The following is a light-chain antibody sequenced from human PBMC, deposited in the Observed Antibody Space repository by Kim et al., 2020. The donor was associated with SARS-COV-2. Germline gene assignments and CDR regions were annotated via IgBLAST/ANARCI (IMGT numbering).Light chain of an antibody. Sequence: SSELTQDPAVSVALGQTVKITCQGDILRIYYPSWFQQKPGQAPILVLYGNNYRPPGIPDRFSASSSGTTASLILTGAQAEDEADYYCNSRSRSGTEIVFG. CDR1: ILRIYY. V-gene: IGLV3-19*01. J-gene: IGLJ2*01. CDR3: NSRSRSGTEIV. CDR2: GNN.